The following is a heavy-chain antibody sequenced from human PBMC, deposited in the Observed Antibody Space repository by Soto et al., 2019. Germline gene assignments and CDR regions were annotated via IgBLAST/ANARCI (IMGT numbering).Heavy chain of an antibody. D-gene: IGHD1-26*01. J-gene: IGHJ4*02. Sequence: GGSLRLSCAASGFTFSSDWMSWVRQGPGKGPEWVANIKQDGSEKYYVDSVKGRFTISRDNAKNTIYLQVNNLRAEDTAAYYCATTDYYIAWGQGTVVTVSS. CDR2: IKQDGSEK. CDR1: GFTFSSDW. V-gene: IGHV3-7*05. CDR3: ATTDYYIA.